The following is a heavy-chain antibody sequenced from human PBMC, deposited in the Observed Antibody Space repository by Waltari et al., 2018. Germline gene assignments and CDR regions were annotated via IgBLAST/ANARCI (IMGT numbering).Heavy chain of an antibody. Sequence: QVQLVQSGAEVKKLGGSMKVSCTASGYTFTSYEINWVRQATEQGLEWMGWMNPNSGNTGYEQKSQGRVTMTRDTSISTAYMELSSLRSEDTAVYYCARTLVGDYPDYWGQGTLVTVSS. J-gene: IGHJ4*02. CDR2: MNPNSGNT. D-gene: IGHD2-15*01. V-gene: IGHV1-8*01. CDR1: GYTFTSYE. CDR3: ARTLVGDYPDY.